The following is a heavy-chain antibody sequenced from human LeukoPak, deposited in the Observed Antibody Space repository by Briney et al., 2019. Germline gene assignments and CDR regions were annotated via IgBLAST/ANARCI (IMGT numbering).Heavy chain of an antibody. J-gene: IGHJ4*02. Sequence: ASVKVSCKASGYTFTGYYMHWVRQAPGQGLEGMGWINPNSGGTNYAQKIQGRVTMTRDTSISTAYMELSRLRSDDTAVYYCARVLYYGSDLYYFDYWGQGTLVTVSS. CDR1: GYTFTGYY. CDR2: INPNSGGT. CDR3: ARVLYYGSDLYYFDY. V-gene: IGHV1-2*02. D-gene: IGHD3-10*01.